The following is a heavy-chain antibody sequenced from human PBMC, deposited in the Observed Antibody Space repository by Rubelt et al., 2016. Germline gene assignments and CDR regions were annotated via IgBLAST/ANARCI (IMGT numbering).Heavy chain of an antibody. D-gene: IGHD2-15*01. V-gene: IGHV3-73*01. CDR1: GFTFSASG. CDR3: ANVAGDH. Sequence: EVQLVESGGGLVQPGGSLKLSCAASGFTFSASGMHWVRQASGKGLEWVGRVRSKANNYATSYAASVKGRFTISRDESKNTAYLQMNSLKTEDTAVYYCANVAGDHWGQGTLVTVSS. J-gene: IGHJ4*02. CDR2: VRSKANNYAT.